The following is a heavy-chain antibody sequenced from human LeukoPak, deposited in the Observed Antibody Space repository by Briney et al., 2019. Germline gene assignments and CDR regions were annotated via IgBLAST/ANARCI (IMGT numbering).Heavy chain of an antibody. CDR3: ARGLPPTYYYDSSGYYDY. CDR1: GGSISSYY. Sequence: SETLSLTCTVSGGSISSYYWSWIRQPPGKGLEWIGYIYYSGSTNYNPSLKSRVTISVDTSKNQFSLKLSSATAADTAVYYCARGLPPTYYYDSSGYYDYWGQGTLVTVSS. J-gene: IGHJ4*02. D-gene: IGHD3-22*01. V-gene: IGHV4-59*01. CDR2: IYYSGST.